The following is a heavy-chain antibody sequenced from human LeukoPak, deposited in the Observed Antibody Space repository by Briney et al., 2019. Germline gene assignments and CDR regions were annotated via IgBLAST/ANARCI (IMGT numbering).Heavy chain of an antibody. CDR1: GFSFTTST. V-gene: IGHV3-21*01. CDR3: ARDREVAAAGGGYYFDY. Sequence: GGSLRLSCAASGFSFTTSTMNWVRQAPGKGLEWVSSISSSSSYIYYADSVKGRFTISRDNAKNTLYLQMNSLRAEDTAVYYCARDREVAAAGGGYYFDYWGQGTLVTVSS. CDR2: ISSSSSYI. D-gene: IGHD6-13*01. J-gene: IGHJ4*02.